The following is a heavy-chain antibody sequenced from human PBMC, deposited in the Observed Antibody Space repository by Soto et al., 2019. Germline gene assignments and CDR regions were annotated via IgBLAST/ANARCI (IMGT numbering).Heavy chain of an antibody. V-gene: IGHV3-7*03. CDR1: GFSFSSYW. D-gene: IGHD4-4*01. Sequence: EIQLMRSGGGLVRPGGSLRLSCAASGFSFSSYWMSWVRKAPGKGPEWVANIKEDGGEKHYVESVKGRFTISRDNTENSLFLQMNNLRAEDSAIYYCAITTSTVSYWFDPWGPGTQVTVSS. J-gene: IGHJ5*02. CDR2: IKEDGGEK. CDR3: AITTSTVSYWFDP.